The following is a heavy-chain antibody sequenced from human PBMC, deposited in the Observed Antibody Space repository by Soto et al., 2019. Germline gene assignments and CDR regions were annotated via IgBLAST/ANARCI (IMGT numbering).Heavy chain of an antibody. CDR3: ARGSCSSTSCHPWYYYGMDV. Sequence: QVQLQESGPGLVKPSGTLSLTCAVSGGSISSSNWWSWVRQPPGKGLEWIGEIYHSGSTNYNPSLKSRVTISVDKSKNQFSLKLSSVTAADTAVYYCARGSCSSTSCHPWYYYGMDVWGQGTTVTVSS. J-gene: IGHJ6*02. CDR2: IYHSGST. CDR1: GGSISSSNW. V-gene: IGHV4-4*02. D-gene: IGHD2-2*01.